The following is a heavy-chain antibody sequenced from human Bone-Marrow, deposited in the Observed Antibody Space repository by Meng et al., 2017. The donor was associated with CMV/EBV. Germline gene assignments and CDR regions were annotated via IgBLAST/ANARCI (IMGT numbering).Heavy chain of an antibody. CDR2: IHYDGSHK. CDR1: GRTFSSYT. CDR3: AKVRNYYGAGSYYKGLDY. Sequence: SCKAPGRTFSSYTISWVRQAPGKGLEWVAFIHYDGSHKDYADPVKGRLTISRDNSRNMLFLQMNSLRPEDTAVYYCAKVRNYYGAGSYYKGLDYWGQGTLVTVSS. D-gene: IGHD3-10*01. V-gene: IGHV3-30*02. J-gene: IGHJ4*02.